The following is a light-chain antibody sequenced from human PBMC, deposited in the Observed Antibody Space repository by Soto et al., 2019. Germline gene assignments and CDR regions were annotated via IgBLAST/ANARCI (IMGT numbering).Light chain of an antibody. J-gene: IGKJ1*01. CDR1: QSISSW. Sequence: DIQRTQSTSTLSASVGHRVTITCRASQSISSWLAWYQQTPGKVPKLLIFDVSILASGVPSRFSGSGSGTEFTLTISSMKPEDFATDSCQQYYIPWSFGQGTKVDIK. CDR3: QQYYIPWS. CDR2: DVS. V-gene: IGKV1-5*01.